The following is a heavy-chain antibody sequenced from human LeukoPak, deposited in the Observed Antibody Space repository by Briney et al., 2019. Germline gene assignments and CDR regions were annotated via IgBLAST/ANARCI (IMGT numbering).Heavy chain of an antibody. CDR3: ARGRCSSTSCYRDYYYYGVDV. V-gene: IGHV3-33*01. D-gene: IGHD2-2*01. CDR1: GFTFSSYG. J-gene: IGHJ6*02. Sequence: GRSLRLSCAASGFTFSSYGMHWVRQAPGKGLEWVAVIWYDGSSKYYADSVKGRFTISRDNSKNTLYLQMNSLRAEDTAVYYCARGRCSSTSCYRDYYYYGVDVWGQGTTVTVSS. CDR2: IWYDGSSK.